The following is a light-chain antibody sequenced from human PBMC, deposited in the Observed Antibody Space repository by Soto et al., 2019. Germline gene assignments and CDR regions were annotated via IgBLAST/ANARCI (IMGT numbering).Light chain of an antibody. Sequence: QSALTQPPSASGSPGQSVTISCTGTSSDVGGYNYVSWYQQHPGKAPKLMIYEVTKRPSGVPDRFSGSKSGNTASLTVSELLAEDEADYYCSSHAGIINVVFGGGTQLTVL. CDR2: EVT. CDR3: SSHAGIINVV. J-gene: IGLJ3*02. V-gene: IGLV2-8*01. CDR1: SSDVGGYNY.